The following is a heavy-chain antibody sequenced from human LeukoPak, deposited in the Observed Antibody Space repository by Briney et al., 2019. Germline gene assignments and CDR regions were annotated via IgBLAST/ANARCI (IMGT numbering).Heavy chain of an antibody. V-gene: IGHV3-30*03. D-gene: IGHD6-13*01. CDR2: ISYDGSNK. CDR1: GFTFSSYG. CDR3: ARDARQLVGWFYYYYYYMDV. Sequence: GGSLRLSCAASGFTFSSYGMHWVRQAPGKGLEWVAVISYDGSNKYYADSVKGRFTISRDNSKNTLYLQMNSLRAEDTAVYYCARDARQLVGWFYYYYYYMDVWGKGTTVTVSS. J-gene: IGHJ6*03.